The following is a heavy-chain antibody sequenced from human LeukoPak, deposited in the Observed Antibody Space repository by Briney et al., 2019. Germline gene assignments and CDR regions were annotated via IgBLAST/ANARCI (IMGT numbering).Heavy chain of an antibody. CDR2: MYYSGST. D-gene: IGHD3-22*01. J-gene: IGHJ4*02. CDR3: ARSWKWLFHY. V-gene: IGHV4-39*01. CDR1: GGSISSSSYY. Sequence: PSETLSLTCTVSGGSISSSSYYWGWVRQPPGKGLEWIGSMYYSGSTYYNPSLKSRVTISVDTSKNQFSLKLSSVTAADTAVYYCARSWKWLFHYWGQGTLVTVSS.